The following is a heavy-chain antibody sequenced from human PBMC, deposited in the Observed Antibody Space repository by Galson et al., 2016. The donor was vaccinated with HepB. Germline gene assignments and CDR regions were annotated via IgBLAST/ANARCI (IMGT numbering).Heavy chain of an antibody. CDR1: GFTFDIYG. Sequence: SLRLSCAASGFTFDIYGMHWVRQAPGKGLEWVAVTSYDGLNRYYVDSVKGRFTISKDNSKNTLYLQMNSLRAEGTAVYYCARDYVTTATRWFDPWGQGTLVTVSS. CDR3: ARDYVTTATRWFDP. J-gene: IGHJ5*02. CDR2: TSYDGLNR. V-gene: IGHV3-30*03. D-gene: IGHD1-1*01.